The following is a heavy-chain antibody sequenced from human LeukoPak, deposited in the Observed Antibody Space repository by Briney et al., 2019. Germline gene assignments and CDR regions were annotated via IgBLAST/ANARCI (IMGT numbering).Heavy chain of an antibody. CDR1: GYSISSGYY. D-gene: IGHD1-26*01. J-gene: IGHJ4*02. Sequence: SETLPLTCAVSGYSISSGYYWGWIRQPPGKGLEWIGNVYHSGSTYKNPSLKSRVSISLDTSNNQFSLKLTSVTAADTAIYYCARLSGAPVRHPIYHFDYWGQGTLVTVSS. CDR3: ARLSGAPVRHPIYHFDY. V-gene: IGHV4-38-2*01. CDR2: VYHSGST.